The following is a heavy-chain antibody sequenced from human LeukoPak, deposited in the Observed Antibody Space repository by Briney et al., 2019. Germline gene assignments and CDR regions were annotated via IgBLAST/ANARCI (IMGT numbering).Heavy chain of an antibody. D-gene: IGHD5-24*01. CDR1: GYTFTVYY. CDR2: INPNSGGT. CDR3: AREMATNLFDY. J-gene: IGHJ4*02. V-gene: IGHV1-2*02. Sequence: ASVTVSFKASGYTFTVYYMHWVRQAPGQGLEWMGWINPNSGGTNYAQKFQGRVTMTRDTSISTAYMELSRLRSDDTAVYYCAREMATNLFDYWGQGTLVTVSS.